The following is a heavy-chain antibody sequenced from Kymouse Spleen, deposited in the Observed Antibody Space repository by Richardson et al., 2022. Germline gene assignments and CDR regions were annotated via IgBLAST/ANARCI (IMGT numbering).Heavy chain of an antibody. CDR2: ISWNSGSI. V-gene: IGHV3-9*01. CDR1: GFTFDDYA. CDR3: AKDIGITGTHAFDI. Sequence: EVQLVESGGGLVQPGRSLRLSCAASGFTFDDYAMHWVRQAPGKGLEWVSGISWNSGSIGYADSVKGRFTISRDNAKNSLYLQMNSLRAEDTALYYCAKDIGITGTHAFDIWGQGTMVTVSS. D-gene: IGHD1-20*01,IGHD1-7*01. J-gene: IGHJ3*02.